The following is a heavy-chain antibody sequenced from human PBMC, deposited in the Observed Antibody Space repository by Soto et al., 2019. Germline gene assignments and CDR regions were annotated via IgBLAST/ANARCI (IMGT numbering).Heavy chain of an antibody. CDR1: GFTFEDYA. Sequence: PGGSLRLSCAASGFTFEDYAIHWVRQAPGKGLEWVSGISLNRGSIGYADSVKGRFTISRDNAKNSLYLQMNSLRAEDTALYYCAKARRGYDYVGYYGMDVWGQGTTVTVSS. CDR3: AKARRGYDYVGYYGMDV. D-gene: IGHD5-12*01. J-gene: IGHJ6*02. CDR2: ISLNRGSI. V-gene: IGHV3-9*01.